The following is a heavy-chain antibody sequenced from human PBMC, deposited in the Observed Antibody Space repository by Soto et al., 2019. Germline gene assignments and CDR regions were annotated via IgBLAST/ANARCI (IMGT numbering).Heavy chain of an antibody. CDR3: AKTPDSHGCYYFYY. Sequence: XGSLRLTCAASWFTFSRYSMTWVRQAPGKGLEWVSAISGGAGSAYYADSVKGRFTVSRDSSRNTLYLQMNSLRAEDTAVYYCAKTPDSHGCYYFYYWGQGTLVTVSS. V-gene: IGHV3-23*01. CDR1: WFTFSRYS. CDR2: ISGGAGSA. D-gene: IGHD6-25*01. J-gene: IGHJ4*02.